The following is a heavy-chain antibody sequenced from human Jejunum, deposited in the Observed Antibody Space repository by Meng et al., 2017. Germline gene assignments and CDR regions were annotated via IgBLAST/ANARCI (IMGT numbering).Heavy chain of an antibody. J-gene: IGHJ4*02. CDR3: ARAIRERYFDS. CDR2: VWPSGAT. CDR1: GVSTTAPCY. V-gene: IGHV4-4*02. Sequence: QGQLEGAGPGLVKPSGTLSLTCTVSGVSTTAPCYWTCLRQAPGKGLEWIGEVWPSGATYYNPSLSSRITISIDTSNNQFSLEVAFLTAADTAVYYCARAIRERYFDSWGQGTLVTVSS. D-gene: IGHD1-14*01.